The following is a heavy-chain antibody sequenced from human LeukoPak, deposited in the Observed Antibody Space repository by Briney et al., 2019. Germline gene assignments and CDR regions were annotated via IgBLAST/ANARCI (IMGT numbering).Heavy chain of an antibody. V-gene: IGHV1-3*01. J-gene: IGHJ6*02. Sequence: ASVKVSCKASGYTFTNYAMHWVRQAPGQRLEWMGWINAGNGNTKYSQKFQGRVTITRDTSASTAYMELSSLRSEDTAVYYCARMDLVATIPYYYGMDVWGQGTTVTVSS. D-gene: IGHD5-12*01. CDR3: ARMDLVATIPYYYGMDV. CDR2: INAGNGNT. CDR1: GYTFTNYA.